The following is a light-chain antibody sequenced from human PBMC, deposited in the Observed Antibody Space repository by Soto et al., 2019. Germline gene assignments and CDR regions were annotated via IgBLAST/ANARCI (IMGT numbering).Light chain of an antibody. J-gene: IGLJ1*01. CDR3: RADAGRSTYV. V-gene: IGLV2-23*02. CDR2: EVS. Sequence: QCVLTQPASVSGSPGQSIAISCTRTSSDVGSYNFVSWYQQHPGKVPKVMIYEVSKRPSGVSDRFSGSKSANTASLTISGLQAEDEADYYCRADAGRSTYVFGTGTKVTVL. CDR1: SSDVGSYNF.